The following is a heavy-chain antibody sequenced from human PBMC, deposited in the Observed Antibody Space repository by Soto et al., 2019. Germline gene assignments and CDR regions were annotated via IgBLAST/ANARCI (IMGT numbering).Heavy chain of an antibody. Sequence: SETLSLTCSVFGDSVSSVGFHWAWLRRPPGKGLEWIGYIYNGGSTYYRPSLESRMHTSLDATRNHYSLRLTSVTAADTAVYFCARAPVGLDTISYFDYWGQGKLVTVSS. D-gene: IGHD3-3*01. CDR3: ARAPVGLDTISYFDY. V-gene: IGHV4-30-4*01. CDR1: GDSVSSVGFH. J-gene: IGHJ4*02. CDR2: IYNGGST.